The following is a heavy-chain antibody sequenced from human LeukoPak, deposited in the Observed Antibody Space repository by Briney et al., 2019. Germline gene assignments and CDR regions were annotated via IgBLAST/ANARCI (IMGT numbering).Heavy chain of an antibody. V-gene: IGHV3-7*01. J-gene: IGHJ4*02. CDR1: GFSFSSYW. CDR3: ARDKIVGATYFDY. D-gene: IGHD1-26*01. Sequence: SGGSLRLSCAVSGFSFSSYWMSWVRQAPGKGLEWVANINQDGSEKYYVDSLKGRFTISRDNAKNSLYLQLNNLRAEDTADYYCARDKIVGATYFDYWGQGTLVTVSS. CDR2: INQDGSEK.